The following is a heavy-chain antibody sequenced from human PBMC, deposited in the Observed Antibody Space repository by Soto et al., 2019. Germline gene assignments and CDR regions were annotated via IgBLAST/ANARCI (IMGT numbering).Heavy chain of an antibody. D-gene: IGHD6-19*01. J-gene: IGHJ4*02. Sequence: GGSLRLSCAASGFSFVNYAMNWVRQAPGKGLEWVSGLSGSGTSTYYADSVKGRFTISRDNSRDTLFLQMNSLTADDTAVYYCAKATTNGGWFNPFDAWGQGALVTVSS. CDR1: GFSFVNYA. CDR3: AKATTNGGWFNPFDA. CDR2: LSGSGTST. V-gene: IGHV3-23*01.